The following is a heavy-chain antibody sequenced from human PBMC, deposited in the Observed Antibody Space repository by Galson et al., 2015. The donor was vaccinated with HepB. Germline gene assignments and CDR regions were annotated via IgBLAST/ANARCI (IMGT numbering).Heavy chain of an antibody. CDR2: ITSSSTII. D-gene: IGHD1-14*01. CDR1: GFTFSNYN. V-gene: IGHV3-48*02. Sequence: SLRLSCAASGFTFSNYNMNWVRQAPGKGLEWVSYITSSSTIIYYADSVKGRYTISRGNGKNSLYLQMNSLRDEDTAVYYCAREAVTTYGLDVWGQGTTVTVSS. CDR3: AREAVTTYGLDV. J-gene: IGHJ6*02.